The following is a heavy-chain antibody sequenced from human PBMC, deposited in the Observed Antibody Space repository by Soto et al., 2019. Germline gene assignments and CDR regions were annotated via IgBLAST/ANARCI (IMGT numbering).Heavy chain of an antibody. CDR3: AKDVRVAAASPELN. CDR1: GFTFSSYG. D-gene: IGHD6-13*01. CDR2: ISYDGSNK. J-gene: IGHJ4*02. V-gene: IGHV3-30*18. Sequence: QVQLVESGGGVVQPGRSLRLSCAASGFTFSSYGMHWVRQAPGKGLEWVAVISYDGSNKYYADSVKGRFTISRDNSKNTLYLQMNSLRAEDTAVYYCAKDVRVAAASPELNWGQETLVTVSS.